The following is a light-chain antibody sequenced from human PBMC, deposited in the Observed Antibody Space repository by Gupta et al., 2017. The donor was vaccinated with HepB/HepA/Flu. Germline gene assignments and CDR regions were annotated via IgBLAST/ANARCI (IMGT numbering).Light chain of an antibody. CDR1: ALSKQY. J-gene: IGLJ3*02. CDR3: QSADSSGTRWV. V-gene: IGLV3-25*03. Sequence: SYELTQPPPVSVSPGQTARITCFGGALSKQYAYWYRQKPGQAPVLVIYTDSERPSGIPERFSGSRSGTTVTLTISGVQAEDEADYYCQSADSSGTRWVFGGGTKLTVL. CDR2: TDS.